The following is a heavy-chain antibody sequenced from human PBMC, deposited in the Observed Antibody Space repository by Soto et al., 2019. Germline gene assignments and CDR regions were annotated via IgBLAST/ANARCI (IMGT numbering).Heavy chain of an antibody. CDR2: IRYDGSNK. CDR1: GFTFSSYG. V-gene: IGHV3-33*01. CDR3: ARDQEEYYYGSGPLGMDV. J-gene: IGHJ6*02. Sequence: GGSLRLSCAASGFTFSSYGMHWVRQAPGKGLEWVAVIRYDGSNKYYADCVKGRFTISRDNSKNTLYLQMNSLRAEDTAVYYCARDQEEYYYGSGPLGMDVWGQGTTVTVSS. D-gene: IGHD3-10*01.